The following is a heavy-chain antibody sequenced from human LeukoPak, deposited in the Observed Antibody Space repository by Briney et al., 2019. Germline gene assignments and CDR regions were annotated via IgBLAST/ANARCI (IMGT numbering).Heavy chain of an antibody. CDR2: IIPIFGIA. J-gene: IGHJ4*02. V-gene: IGHV1-69*05. CDR3: ARGGVSSGYSYYYFDY. D-gene: IGHD3-22*01. Sequence: SVKVSCKASGGTFSSYAISWVRQAPGQGLEWMGRIIPIFGIANYAQKFQGRVTITTDESTSTAYMELSSLRSEDTAVYYCARGGVSSGYSYYYFDYWGQGTLVTVSS. CDR1: GGTFSSYA.